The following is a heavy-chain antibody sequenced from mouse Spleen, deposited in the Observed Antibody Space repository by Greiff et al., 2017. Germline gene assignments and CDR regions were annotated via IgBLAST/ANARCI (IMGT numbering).Heavy chain of an antibody. J-gene: IGHJ3*01. CDR1: GYSFTGYY. D-gene: IGHD2-3*01. CDR2: INPSTGGT. Sequence: EVKLEESGPELVKPGASVKISCKASGYSFTGYYMNWVKQSHEKSLEWIGEINPSTGGTTYNQKFKAKATLTVDKSSSTAYMQLKSLTSEDSAVYYCAIGGYDGFPLAYWGQGTLVTVSA. CDR3: AIGGYDGFPLAY. V-gene: IGHV1-42*01.